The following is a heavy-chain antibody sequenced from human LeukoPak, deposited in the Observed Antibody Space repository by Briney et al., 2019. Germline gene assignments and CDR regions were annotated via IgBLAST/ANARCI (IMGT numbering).Heavy chain of an antibody. Sequence: SETLSLTCAVSGGSISSSNWWSWVRQPPGKGLEWIGYIYYSGSTNYNPSLKSRVTISVDTSKNQFSLKLSSVTAADTAVYYCASSGYSSGPFDYWGQGTLVTVSS. CDR1: GGSISSSNW. V-gene: IGHV4-4*02. CDR3: ASSGYSSGPFDY. J-gene: IGHJ4*02. D-gene: IGHD6-19*01. CDR2: IYYSGST.